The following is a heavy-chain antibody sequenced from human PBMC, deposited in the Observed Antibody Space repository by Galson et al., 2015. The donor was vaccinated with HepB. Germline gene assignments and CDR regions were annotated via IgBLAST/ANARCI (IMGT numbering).Heavy chain of an antibody. J-gene: IGHJ3*02. CDR3: AREYDSSGWGAFDI. Sequence: SLRLSCAASGFTFSSYWMSWVRQAPGKGLEWVANIKQDGSEKYYVDSVKGRFTISRDNAKNSLYLQMNSLRAEDTAVYYCAREYDSSGWGAFDIWGQGTMVTVSS. CDR1: GFTFSSYW. V-gene: IGHV3-7*03. D-gene: IGHD3-22*01. CDR2: IKQDGSEK.